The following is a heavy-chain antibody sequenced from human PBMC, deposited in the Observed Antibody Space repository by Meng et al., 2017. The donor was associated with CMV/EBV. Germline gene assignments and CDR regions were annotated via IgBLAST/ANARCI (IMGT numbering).Heavy chain of an antibody. J-gene: IGHJ6*02. CDR3: ARHREGIDYYYGMDV. D-gene: IGHD1-26*01. Sequence: QVSCKGSGYSFITYWNGWVRQLPGKGLEWMGIIYPDDSDTRYSPSFQGQVSISADKSINTAYLQWSSLKASDTAMYYCARHREGIDYYYGMDVWGQGTTVTVSS. CDR1: GYSFITYW. CDR2: IYPDDSDT. V-gene: IGHV5-51*01.